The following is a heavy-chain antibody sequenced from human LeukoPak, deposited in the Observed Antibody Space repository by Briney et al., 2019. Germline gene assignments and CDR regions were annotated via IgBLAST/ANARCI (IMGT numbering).Heavy chain of an antibody. J-gene: IGHJ4*02. CDR3: ARLQGYNKCLDY. CDR1: GFTFSSYS. V-gene: IGHV3-21*01. Sequence: PGGSLRLSCAASGFTFSSYSMNWVRQAPGKGLEWVSSISSSSYIYYADSVKGRFTISRDDAKNSLYLQMNSLRAEDTAVYYCARLQGYNKCLDYWGQGTLVTVSS. D-gene: IGHD1-1*01. CDR2: ISSSSYI.